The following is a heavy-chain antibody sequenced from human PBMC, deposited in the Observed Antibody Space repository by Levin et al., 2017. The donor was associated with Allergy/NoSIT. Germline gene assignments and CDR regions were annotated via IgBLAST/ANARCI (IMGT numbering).Heavy chain of an antibody. J-gene: IGHJ6*03. V-gene: IGHV4-34*01. Sequence: KASETLSLTCAVYGGSFSGYYWSWIRQPPGKGLEWIGEINHSGSTNYNPSLKSRVTISVDTSKNQFSLKLSSVTAADTAVYYCARATDDYYYMDVWGKGTTVTVSS. CDR1: GGSFSGYY. CDR2: INHSGST. CDR3: ARATDDYYYMDV. D-gene: IGHD2-21*02.